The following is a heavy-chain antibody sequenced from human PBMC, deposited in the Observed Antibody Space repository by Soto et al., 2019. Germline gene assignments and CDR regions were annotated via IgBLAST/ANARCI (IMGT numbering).Heavy chain of an antibody. J-gene: IGHJ6*02. CDR3: ARDSRVVVAAYSLLGMDV. V-gene: IGHV4-34*01. CDR2: INHSGGT. Sequence: KSSETLSLTCAVYGGSFSAYYWSWIRQPPGKGLEWIGEINHSGGTSYNPSLKSRVTISVDTSKNQFSLKLSSVTAADTAVYYCARDSRVVVAAYSLLGMDVWGQGTTVTVSS. CDR1: GGSFSAYY. D-gene: IGHD2-15*01.